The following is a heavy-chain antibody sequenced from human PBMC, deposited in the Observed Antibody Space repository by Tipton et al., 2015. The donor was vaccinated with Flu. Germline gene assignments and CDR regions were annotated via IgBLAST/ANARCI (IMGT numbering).Heavy chain of an antibody. Sequence: TLSLTCTVSGGSISSYYWSWIRQPPGKGLEWIGYIYYSGSTNYNPSLKSRVTISVDTSKNQFSLKLSSVTAADTAVYYCAGDSHITGTTGAFDIWGQGTMVTVSS. CDR3: AGDSHITGTTGAFDI. CDR1: GGSISSYY. V-gene: IGHV4-59*01. J-gene: IGHJ3*02. D-gene: IGHD1-20*01. CDR2: IYYSGST.